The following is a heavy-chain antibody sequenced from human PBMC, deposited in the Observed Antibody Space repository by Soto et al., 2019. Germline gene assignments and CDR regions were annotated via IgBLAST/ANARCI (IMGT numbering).Heavy chain of an antibody. D-gene: IGHD3-22*01. Sequence: PSETLSLTCTVSGGSISSGGYYWSWIRQHPGKGLEWIGYIYYSGSTYYNPSLKSRVTISVDTSKNQFSLKLSSVTAADTAVYYCARETYDSSGYYPIDYWGQGTLVTVSS. CDR1: GGSISSGGYY. CDR2: IYYSGST. CDR3: ARETYDSSGYYPIDY. V-gene: IGHV4-31*03. J-gene: IGHJ4*02.